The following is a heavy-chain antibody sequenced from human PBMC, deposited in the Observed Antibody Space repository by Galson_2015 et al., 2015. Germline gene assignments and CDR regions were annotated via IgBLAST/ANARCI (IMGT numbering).Heavy chain of an antibody. V-gene: IGHV2-70*01. D-gene: IGHD3-10*01. CDR3: ARIRVRGGYYYYGMDV. CDR1: GFSLSTSGMC. J-gene: IGHJ6*02. CDR2: IDWDDDK. Sequence: PALVKPTQTLTLTCTFSGFSLSTSGMCVSWIRQPPGKALEWLALIDWDDDKYYSTSLKTRLTISKDTSKNQVVLTMTNMDPVDTATYYCARIRVRGGYYYYGMDVWGQGTTVTVSS.